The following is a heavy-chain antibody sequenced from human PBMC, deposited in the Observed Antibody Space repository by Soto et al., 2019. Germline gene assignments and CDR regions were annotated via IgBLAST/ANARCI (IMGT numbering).Heavy chain of an antibody. CDR1: GFSFSTYW. J-gene: IGHJ1*01. D-gene: IGHD2-2*01. CDR3: VRKAGASYMPAEYFQH. CDR2: IDHDGRST. Sequence: EVQLVESGGGLVQPEGSLRLSCAASGFSFSTYWMHWVRQGPGKGLVWVSRIDHDGRSTSYADSVKGRFTISRDNAKNTLSLQMNSLTVEDTGVYYCVRKAGASYMPAEYFQHWGQGTLVTVSS. V-gene: IGHV3-74*01.